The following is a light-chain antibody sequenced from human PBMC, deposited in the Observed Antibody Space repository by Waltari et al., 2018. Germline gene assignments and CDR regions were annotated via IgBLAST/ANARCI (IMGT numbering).Light chain of an antibody. CDR3: QQFNASPRT. J-gene: IGKJ1*01. CDR1: QGVNVY. V-gene: IGKV1-9*01. CDR2: AAS. Sequence: IQLTQSPSSLSASVGDRVTITCRASQGVNVYLAWYQQKPGKDPKLLIYAASTLQSGVSSRFSGSGSGTDFTLTINSLQPEDIATYYCQQFNASPRTFGQGTNVEIK.